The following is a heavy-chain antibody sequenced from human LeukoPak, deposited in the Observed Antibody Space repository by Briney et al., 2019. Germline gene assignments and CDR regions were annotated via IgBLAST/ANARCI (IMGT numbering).Heavy chain of an antibody. CDR2: ISGSGDNT. CDR1: RFTFSAYS. V-gene: IGHV3-23*01. Sequence: PSGSLTLSCAASRFTFSAYSMTWVRQAPGKGLQWVSAISGSGDNTYYADSVKGQFTISRDNSKNTLYLQMSSLRAEDTAAYFCARGGILYGLDVWGQGTTVTVSS. D-gene: IGHD6-13*01. CDR3: ARGGILYGLDV. J-gene: IGHJ6*02.